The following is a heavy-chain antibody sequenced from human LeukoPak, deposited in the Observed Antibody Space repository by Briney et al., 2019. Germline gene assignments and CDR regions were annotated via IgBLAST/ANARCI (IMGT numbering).Heavy chain of an antibody. J-gene: IGHJ4*02. CDR2: IFGSGGNT. V-gene: IGHV3-23*01. D-gene: IGHD4-11*01. CDR3: ARDGGHPLTSYYRAY. Sequence: TGGSLRLSCAASGFTFYTYAMTWVRQAPGKGVEWVSTIFGSGGNTFYADSVKGRFTISRDNSKNTLSLQLTSLRAEDTGIYFCARDGGHPLTSYYRAYWGQGTLVTVSS. CDR1: GFTFYTYA.